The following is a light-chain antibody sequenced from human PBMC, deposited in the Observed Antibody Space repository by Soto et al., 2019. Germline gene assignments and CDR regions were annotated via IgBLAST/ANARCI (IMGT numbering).Light chain of an antibody. Sequence: DIQMTQSPSSLSASVGDRVTITCQASQDISKYLNWYQQQPGKAPKLLIYDASNLETGVPSRFSGTGSGAYYTFTISSLHPEDFATYHCQQYDSFPFTFRPGPKVEIK. CDR2: DAS. CDR1: QDISKY. CDR3: QQYDSFPFT. J-gene: IGKJ3*01. V-gene: IGKV1-33*01.